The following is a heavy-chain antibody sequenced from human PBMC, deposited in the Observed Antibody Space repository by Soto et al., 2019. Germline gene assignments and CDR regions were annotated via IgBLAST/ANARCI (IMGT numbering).Heavy chain of an antibody. CDR3: ARRVVVVPAAIVDY. V-gene: IGHV4-39*01. CDR2: IYYSGST. J-gene: IGHJ4*02. CDR1: GGSISSSSYY. Sequence: LSLTCTVSGGSISSSSYYWGWIRQPPGKGLEWIGSIYYSGSTYYNPSLKSRVTISVDTSKNQFSLKLSSVTAADTAVYYCARRVVVVPAAIVDYWGQGTLVTVSS. D-gene: IGHD2-2*02.